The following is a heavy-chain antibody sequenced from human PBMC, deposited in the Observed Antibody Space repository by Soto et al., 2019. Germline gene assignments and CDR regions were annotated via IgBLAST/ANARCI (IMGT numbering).Heavy chain of an antibody. CDR1: GYTFTGYY. J-gene: IGHJ6*02. Sequence: ASVKVSCKASGYTFTGYYMHWLRQAPGQGREWMGWINPNSGGTNYAQKFQGWVTMTRDTSISTAYMELSRLRSDDTAVYYCGRGRYSSGYDYRSDYYHGLDVWGQGTTVTVSS. D-gene: IGHD3-22*01. CDR3: GRGRYSSGYDYRSDYYHGLDV. V-gene: IGHV1-2*04. CDR2: INPNSGGT.